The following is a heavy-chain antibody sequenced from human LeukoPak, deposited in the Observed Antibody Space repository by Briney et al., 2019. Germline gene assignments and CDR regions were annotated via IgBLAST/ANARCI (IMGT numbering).Heavy chain of an antibody. Sequence: GGSLRLSCAASGFTFDDYAMHWVRQAPGKGLEWVSLISGDGGSTYYADSVKGRFTISRDNSKNSLYLQMNSLRTEDTALYYCAKDIGNIVVVPAPHGALDYWGQGTLVTVSS. CDR2: ISGDGGST. V-gene: IGHV3-43*02. D-gene: IGHD2-2*01. CDR3: AKDIGNIVVVPAPHGALDY. CDR1: GFTFDDYA. J-gene: IGHJ4*02.